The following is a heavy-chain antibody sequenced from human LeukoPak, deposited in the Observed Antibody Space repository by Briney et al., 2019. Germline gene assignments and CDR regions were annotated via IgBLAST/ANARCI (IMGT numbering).Heavy chain of an antibody. CDR3: ARDEAGVLDY. V-gene: IGHV4-31*03. D-gene: IGHD6-19*01. CDR2: IYYTGGT. Sequence: SETLSLTCTVSGGSISSGGYHWSWIRQHPGKGLEWIGYIYYTGGTYYNPSLKSRITMSVDTSKNQFFLKVNSVTAADTAVYYCARDEAGVLDYWGRGTLVTVFS. CDR1: GGSISSGGYH. J-gene: IGHJ4*02.